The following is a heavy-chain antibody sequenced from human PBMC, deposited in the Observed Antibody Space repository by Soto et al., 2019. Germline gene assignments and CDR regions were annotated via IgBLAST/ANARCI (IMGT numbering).Heavy chain of an antibody. CDR3: AKQSLLWFGELLELDP. J-gene: IGHJ5*02. Sequence: GGSLRLSCAASGFTFSSYGMHWVRQAPGKGLEWVAVISYDGSNKYYADSVKGRFTISRDNSKNTLYLQMNSLRAEDTAVYYCAKQSLLWFGELLELDPWGQGTLVTVSS. V-gene: IGHV3-30*18. CDR1: GFTFSSYG. D-gene: IGHD3-10*01. CDR2: ISYDGSNK.